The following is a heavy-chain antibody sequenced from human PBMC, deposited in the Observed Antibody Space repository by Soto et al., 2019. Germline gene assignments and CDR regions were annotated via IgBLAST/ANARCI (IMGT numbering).Heavy chain of an antibody. J-gene: IGHJ4*02. CDR1: GYTFTGYY. Sequence: QVQLVQSGAEVKKPGASVKVSCKASGYTFTGYYMHWVRQAPGQGLERMGWINPNSGGTNYAQKFQGRVTMTRDTSISTVYMELSRLRSDDTAVYYCARASNYYDSSGYYLASKTSKAYNDYWGQGTLVTVSS. V-gene: IGHV1-2*02. CDR3: ARASNYYDSSGYYLASKTSKAYNDY. CDR2: INPNSGGT. D-gene: IGHD3-22*01.